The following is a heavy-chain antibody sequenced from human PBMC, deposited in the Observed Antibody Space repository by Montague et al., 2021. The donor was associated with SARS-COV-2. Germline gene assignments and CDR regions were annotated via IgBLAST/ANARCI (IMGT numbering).Heavy chain of an antibody. CDR1: GDSVSSNSGA. CDR2: TYYRSKWYY. J-gene: IGHJ6*02. D-gene: IGHD2-2*01. Sequence: YAISGDSVSSNSGAWNWLRQSPSRGLGWLGRTYYRSKWYYNYGVSVESRITVNADTSKNQVFLQLNSVTPEDTAVYFCARGLPAGPNFGMDVWGQGTTVTVSS. V-gene: IGHV6-1*01. CDR3: ARGLPAGPNFGMDV.